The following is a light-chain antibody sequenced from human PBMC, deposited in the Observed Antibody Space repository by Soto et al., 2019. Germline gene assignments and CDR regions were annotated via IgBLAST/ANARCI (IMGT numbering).Light chain of an antibody. CDR3: QQYGTSPFT. V-gene: IGKV3-20*01. CDR2: GAS. J-gene: IGKJ3*01. Sequence: EIVLTQSPGTLSSSPGERATLSCRASQTVNNNYLTWYQQTPGQAPRLLIYGASSRATGIPDKFSGSGSGTDFTLTISSLEPEDFAVYYCQQYGTSPFTFGPGTKVDIK. CDR1: QTVNNNY.